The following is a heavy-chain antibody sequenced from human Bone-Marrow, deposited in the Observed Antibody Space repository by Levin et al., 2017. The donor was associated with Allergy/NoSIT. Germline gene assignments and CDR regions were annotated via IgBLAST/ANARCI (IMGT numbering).Heavy chain of an antibody. J-gene: IGHJ5*01. Sequence: PMASVKVSCKASGYSFTSHDINWVRQAPGQGLEWMGWMNPSSGSTGYAQKFQDRVTMTRTTSISTAYMELSSLRSEDTAVYYCARGYSTTWYPWFDSWGQGTLVTVSP. V-gene: IGHV1-8*01. CDR3: ARGYSTTWYPWFDS. CDR1: GYSFTSHD. CDR2: MNPSSGST. D-gene: IGHD6-13*01.